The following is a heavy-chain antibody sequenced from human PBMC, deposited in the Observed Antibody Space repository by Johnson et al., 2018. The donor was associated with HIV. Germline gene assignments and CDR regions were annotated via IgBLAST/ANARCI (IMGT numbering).Heavy chain of an antibody. Sequence: QVQLVESGGGVVQPGGSLRLSCAASGFTFSSYGMHWVRQAPSKGLEWVTFIRYDGSNKYYADSVKGLFTISRDNSKNTLYLQMNSLRAEDTAVYYCARSTGARAAFDIWGQGTMVTVSS. J-gene: IGHJ3*02. D-gene: IGHD1-1*01. CDR3: ARSTGARAAFDI. CDR2: IRYDGSNK. V-gene: IGHV3-30*02. CDR1: GFTFSSYG.